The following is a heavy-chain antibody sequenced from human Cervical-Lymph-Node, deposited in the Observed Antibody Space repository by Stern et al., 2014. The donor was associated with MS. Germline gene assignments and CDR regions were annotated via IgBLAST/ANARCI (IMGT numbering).Heavy chain of an antibody. CDR3: AREGGPHYYDSRGYLDD. J-gene: IGHJ4*02. D-gene: IGHD3-22*01. Sequence: EMQLVESGGGLVQPGGSLRLSCVASGFTFSSYSMNWVRQAPGQGLEWVSYISSRSTTIYYGDSVKGRFTSSRDNAKNSLYLQINSLRADDTAVYYCAREGGPHYYDSRGYLDDWGQGTFVTVSS. CDR1: GFTFSSYS. CDR2: ISSRSTTI. V-gene: IGHV3-48*01.